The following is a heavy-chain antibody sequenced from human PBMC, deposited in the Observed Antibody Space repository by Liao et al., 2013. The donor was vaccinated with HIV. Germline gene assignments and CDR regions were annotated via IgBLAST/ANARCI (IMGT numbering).Heavy chain of an antibody. Sequence: QVQLQESGPGLVKPSQTLSLTCTVSGGSISSGSYYWSWIRQPAGKGLGVDWAYLYQWEHQLQPLLKSRVTISVDMSKNHFSLKLTSVTAADTAMFYXATINLVRGLGAHAFDIWGQGTVSPS. J-gene: IGHJ3*02. D-gene: IGHD3-10*01. CDR1: GGSISSGSYY. V-gene: IGHV4-61*02. CDR2: LYQWEH. CDR3: ATINLVRGLGAHAFDI.